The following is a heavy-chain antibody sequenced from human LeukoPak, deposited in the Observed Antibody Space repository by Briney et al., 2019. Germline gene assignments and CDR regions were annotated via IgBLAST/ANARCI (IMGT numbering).Heavy chain of an antibody. CDR1: GGSISSSSYY. V-gene: IGHV3-53*01. Sequence: ETLSLTCTVSGGSISSSSYYWGWIRQAPGKGLEWVSIIYSGGSTYYADSVKGRFTISRDDSKNTLHLQMNSLRADDTAVYYCAKGHYGSGSAPAFDIWGQGTMVTVSS. CDR2: IYSGGST. J-gene: IGHJ3*02. CDR3: AKGHYGSGSAPAFDI. D-gene: IGHD3-10*01.